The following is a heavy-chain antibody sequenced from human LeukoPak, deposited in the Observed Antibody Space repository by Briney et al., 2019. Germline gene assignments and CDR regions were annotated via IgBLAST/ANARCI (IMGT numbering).Heavy chain of an antibody. Sequence: SETLSLTCTVSGGSVSSDSYYWVWVRQPPGKGLGWTGRINYSGTTFYSSSLKSRITLSMDASKNRFSLRLTSGTGADTAVYYCARLGTYSGNLFDNWGQGTLVTVSS. CDR3: ARLGTYSGNLFDN. CDR1: GGSVSSDSYY. D-gene: IGHD1-26*01. CDR2: INYSGTT. V-gene: IGHV4-39*01. J-gene: IGHJ4*02.